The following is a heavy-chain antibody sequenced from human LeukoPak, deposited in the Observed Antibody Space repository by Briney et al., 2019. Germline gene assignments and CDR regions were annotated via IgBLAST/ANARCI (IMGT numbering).Heavy chain of an antibody. CDR3: ARGTTLYDSSGDDFDY. Sequence: PGRSLRLSCAASGFTFSSYGMHWVRQAPGKGLEWVAVIWYDGSNKYYADSVKGRFTISRDNSKNTLYLQRNSLRAEDTAVYYCARGTTLYDSSGDDFDYWGQGTLVTVSS. CDR1: GFTFSSYG. J-gene: IGHJ4*02. CDR2: IWYDGSNK. D-gene: IGHD3-22*01. V-gene: IGHV3-33*01.